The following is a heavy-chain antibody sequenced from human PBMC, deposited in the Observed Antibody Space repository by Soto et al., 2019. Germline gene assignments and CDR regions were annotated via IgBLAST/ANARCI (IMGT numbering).Heavy chain of an antibody. CDR1: GGSISSYY. CDR2: IYYSGST. Sequence: PSETLSLTCTVSGGSISSYYWSWIRQPPGKGLEWIGYIYYSGSTNYNPSLKSRVTISVDTSKNQFSLKLSSVTAADTAVYYCARRSRIAAAGTYYYGMDVWGQGTTVTVSS. D-gene: IGHD6-13*01. CDR3: ARRSRIAAAGTYYYGMDV. J-gene: IGHJ6*02. V-gene: IGHV4-59*08.